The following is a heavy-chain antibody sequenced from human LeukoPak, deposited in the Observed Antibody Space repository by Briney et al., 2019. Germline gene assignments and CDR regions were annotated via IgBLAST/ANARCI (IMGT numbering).Heavy chain of an antibody. V-gene: IGHV1-2*02. D-gene: IGHD1-26*01. CDR3: ARGFLGATTAYDY. CDR2: INPNSGGT. Sequence: ASVKVSCKASGYTFTGYYMHWGRQAPGQGLEWMGWINPNSGGTNYAQKFQGRVTMTRDTSVSTAYMELSRLRSDDTAVYYCARGFLGATTAYDYWGQGTLVPVSS. J-gene: IGHJ4*02. CDR1: GYTFTGYY.